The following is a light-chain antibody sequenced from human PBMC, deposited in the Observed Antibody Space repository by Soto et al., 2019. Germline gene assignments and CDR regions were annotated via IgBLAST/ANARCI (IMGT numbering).Light chain of an antibody. CDR3: LQHNSYPWT. V-gene: IGKV1-17*03. CDR1: QGISNY. CDR2: AAS. Sequence: DIQMTQSPSAMSASVGDRDTITCRASQGISNYLAWFQQKPGQVPKRLLYAASSLQSGVPSRFSGIGSATEFTLTISSLQPEDFATYYCLQHNSYPWTFRQGTKVEIK. J-gene: IGKJ1*01.